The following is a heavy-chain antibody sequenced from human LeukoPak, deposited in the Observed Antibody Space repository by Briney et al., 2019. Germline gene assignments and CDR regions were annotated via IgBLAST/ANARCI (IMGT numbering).Heavy chain of an antibody. CDR3: ARDGKAINDY. J-gene: IGHJ4*02. Sequence: GGSLRLSCAASGFAFSTYAMQWIRQAPEKGLEYVSGISGNGGTIYYADSVKGRFTMSRDNSRNTLYLQMGSLRPEDTAVYYCARDGKAINDYWGQGTLVTVSS. CDR1: GFAFSTYA. CDR2: ISGNGGTI. D-gene: IGHD2-2*02. V-gene: IGHV3-64*02.